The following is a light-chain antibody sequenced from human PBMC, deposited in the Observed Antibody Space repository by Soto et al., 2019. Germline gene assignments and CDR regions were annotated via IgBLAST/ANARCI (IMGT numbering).Light chain of an antibody. CDR2: KNS. CDR1: TLQKQY. J-gene: IGLJ1*01. CDR3: QSADSSGTYI. V-gene: IGLV3-25*02. Sequence: SYELTQPPSLSVSPGQTAASTCAGETLQKQYPYWYQQKPGTATVLIINKNSERPSGIPERFSGSSSGTTVTLTISGVQAEDEADYYCQSADSSGTYIFGTGTKV.